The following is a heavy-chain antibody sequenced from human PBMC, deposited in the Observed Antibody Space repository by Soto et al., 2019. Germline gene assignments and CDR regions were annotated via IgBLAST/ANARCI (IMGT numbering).Heavy chain of an antibody. CDR2: IIPIFGTA. Sequence: QVQLVQSGAEVKKPGSSVKVSCKASGGTFSSYAISWVRQAPGQGLEWMGGIIPIFGTANYAQKFQGRVTITADESTSTAYMELSSLRSEDTAVYYCARVDIVVVPAARSHQSANWFDPWGQGTLVTVSS. J-gene: IGHJ5*02. CDR1: GGTFSSYA. D-gene: IGHD2-2*03. V-gene: IGHV1-69*01. CDR3: ARVDIVVVPAARSHQSANWFDP.